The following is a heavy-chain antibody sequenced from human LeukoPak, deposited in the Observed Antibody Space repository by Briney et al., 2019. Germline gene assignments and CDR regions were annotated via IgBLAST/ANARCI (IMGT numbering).Heavy chain of an antibody. V-gene: IGHV3-21*05. Sequence: GGSLRLSCAASGFTFSSYSMNWVRQAPGKGLEWVSHISSSSSNIYYADSVKGRFTISRDNAKDSLYLQMNSLRAEDTAVYYCANLDTATEGGYYFGLDVWGQGTTVTVSS. D-gene: IGHD5-18*01. J-gene: IGHJ6*02. CDR1: GFTFSSYS. CDR2: ISSSSSNI. CDR3: ANLDTATEGGYYFGLDV.